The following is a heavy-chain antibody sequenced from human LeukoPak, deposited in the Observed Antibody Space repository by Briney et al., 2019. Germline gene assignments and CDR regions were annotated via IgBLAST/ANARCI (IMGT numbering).Heavy chain of an antibody. CDR2: INWNGGST. Sequence: GGSLRLSCAASGFTFDDYGMSWVRQAPGKGLEWVSGINWNGGSTGYADSVKGRFTISRDNAKNSLYLQMNSLRAEDTALYYCAREIAAAGRFHYYYMDVWGKGTTVTVSS. V-gene: IGHV3-20*04. CDR1: GFTFDDYG. D-gene: IGHD6-13*01. J-gene: IGHJ6*03. CDR3: AREIAAAGRFHYYYMDV.